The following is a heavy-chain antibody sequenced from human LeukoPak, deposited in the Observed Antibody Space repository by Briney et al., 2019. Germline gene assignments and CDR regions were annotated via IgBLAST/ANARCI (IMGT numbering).Heavy chain of an antibody. J-gene: IGHJ4*02. D-gene: IGHD3-22*01. V-gene: IGHV3-23*01. CDR1: GFPFSGYA. Sequence: PGGSLRLSCAASGFPFSGYAMSWVRQAPGKGLQWVSGMSADAGRIYYADSVRGRLTISRDNSRPTLYLQMNRLRGEDTAVYYCAKRDYYDTSGYAPLFDKWGQGTLVIVST. CDR2: MSADAGRI. CDR3: AKRDYYDTSGYAPLFDK.